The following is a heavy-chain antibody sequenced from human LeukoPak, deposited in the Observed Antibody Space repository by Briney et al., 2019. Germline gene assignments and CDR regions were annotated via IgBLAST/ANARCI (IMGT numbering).Heavy chain of an antibody. CDR1: GVSFSGYY. Sequence: SETLSLTCAVYGVSFSGYYWSWIRQPPGKGLEWIGEINHSGSTNYNPSLKSRVTISVDTSKNQFSLKLSSVTAADTAVYYCARNDYDSSGYYSSDAFDIWGQGTMVTVSS. V-gene: IGHV4-34*01. CDR3: ARNDYDSSGYYSSDAFDI. J-gene: IGHJ3*02. CDR2: INHSGST. D-gene: IGHD3-22*01.